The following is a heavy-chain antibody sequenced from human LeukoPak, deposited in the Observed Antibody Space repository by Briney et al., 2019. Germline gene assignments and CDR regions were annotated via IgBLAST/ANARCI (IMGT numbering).Heavy chain of an antibody. D-gene: IGHD3-10*01. Sequence: GSLRLSCSASGFTFSSYAMTWVRQAPGKGLEWVSAISASGGLPYYADSVEGRFTISRDNFKNTLYLQMNSLRTEDTAVYYCAREFGSGSYYYDYWGQGTLVTVSS. J-gene: IGHJ4*02. CDR2: ISASGGLP. V-gene: IGHV3-23*01. CDR1: GFTFSSYA. CDR3: AREFGSGSYYYDY.